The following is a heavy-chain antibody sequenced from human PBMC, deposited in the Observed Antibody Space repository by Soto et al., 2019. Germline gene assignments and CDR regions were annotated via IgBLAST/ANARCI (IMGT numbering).Heavy chain of an antibody. D-gene: IGHD2-15*01. CDR1: GFSLSTSGLG. J-gene: IGHJ6*02. CDR3: AYLPCSGGSCYWFSFSGMDV. Sequence: QITLKESGPTLVKPTQTLTLTCTFSGFSLSTSGLGVAWIRQPPGKALEWLALIYWDDDKRYRPSLESRLTITEDTCKNQVVLTMTNIDSVAIDTYYCAYLPCSGGSCYWFSFSGMDVWGQGTTFTVSS. CDR2: IYWDDDK. V-gene: IGHV2-5*02.